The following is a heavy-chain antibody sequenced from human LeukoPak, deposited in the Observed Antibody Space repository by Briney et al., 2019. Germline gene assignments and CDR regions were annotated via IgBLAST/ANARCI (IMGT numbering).Heavy chain of an antibody. CDR1: GFTFSNHA. V-gene: IGHV3-30-3*01. CDR2: ISYDGSNK. Sequence: PGGSLRLSCAASGFTFSNHAMHWVRQAPGKGLEWVAVISYDGSNKYYADSVKGRFTISRDNSKNTLYLQMNSLRAEDTAVYYCARGGTIAAAGFLDYWGQGTLVTVSS. CDR3: ARGGTIAAAGFLDY. D-gene: IGHD6-13*01. J-gene: IGHJ4*02.